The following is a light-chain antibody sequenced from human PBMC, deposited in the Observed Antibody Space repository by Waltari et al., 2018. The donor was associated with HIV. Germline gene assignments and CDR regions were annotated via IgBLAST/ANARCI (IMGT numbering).Light chain of an antibody. CDR1: RSNSGMKS. CDR2: NNN. Sequence: QSVLTQPRSASGTRGQRVTVSCSGSRSNSGMKSVNWCREVPGTAPNLLIYNNNQRPSGVPDRFSGSKSGTSASLAISGLQSEDEADYYCAAWDDSLMGYYVFGTGTKVTVL. J-gene: IGLJ1*01. V-gene: IGLV1-44*01. CDR3: AAWDDSLMGYYV.